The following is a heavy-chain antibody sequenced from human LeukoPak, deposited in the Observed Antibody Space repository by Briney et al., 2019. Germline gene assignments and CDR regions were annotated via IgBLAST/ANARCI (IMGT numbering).Heavy chain of an antibody. V-gene: IGHV3-7*01. D-gene: IGHD1-26*01. J-gene: IGHJ4*02. Sequence: GGSLRLSCAASGFTFSAYWMSWVRQAPGKGLEWVANIKENGREKYYADSVKGRFTISRDNAKNSLYLEMNSLRAEDTALYFCARDLVGASYYWGQGTLVTVSS. CDR1: GFTFSAYW. CDR3: ARDLVGASYY. CDR2: IKENGREK.